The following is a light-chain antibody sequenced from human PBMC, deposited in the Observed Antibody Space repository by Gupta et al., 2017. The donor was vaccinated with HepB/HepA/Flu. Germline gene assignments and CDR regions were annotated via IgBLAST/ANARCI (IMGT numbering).Light chain of an antibody. Sequence: EIVMTQSPATLSVSPGERATLSCRASQSVSSNLAWYQQKPGQAPRRLIYGASTRATGIPARFSGSWSGTEFTITISSPQSEDFAVYYCQQYNNWSWTFGQGTKVEIK. CDR2: GAS. CDR1: QSVSSN. V-gene: IGKV3-15*01. CDR3: QQYNNWSWT. J-gene: IGKJ1*01.